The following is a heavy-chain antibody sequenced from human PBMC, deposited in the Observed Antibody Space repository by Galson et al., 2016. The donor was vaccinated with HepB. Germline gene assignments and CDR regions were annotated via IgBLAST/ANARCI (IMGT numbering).Heavy chain of an antibody. CDR1: GYTFTRYY. V-gene: IGHV1-46*01. CDR2: INPSGGST. D-gene: IGHD4-23*01. CDR3: AREGDYGGNWGYNWFDP. Sequence: SVTVSCKASGYTFTRYYMHWVRQAPGQGLTWMGIINPSGGSTSYAHNFQGTVTMTRDTSTSTVYMELNSLGSEDTAVYYCAREGDYGGNWGYNWFDPWGQGTLVTVSS. J-gene: IGHJ5*02.